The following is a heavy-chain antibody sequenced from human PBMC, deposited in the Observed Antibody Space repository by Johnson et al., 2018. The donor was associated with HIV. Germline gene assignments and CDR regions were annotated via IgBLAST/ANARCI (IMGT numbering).Heavy chain of an antibody. Sequence: VQVVESGGGLIQPGGSLRLSCAASGFTVISTYMSWVRQAPGKGLEWVSVIYSGGNTYYADSVKGRFTISRDNSKNTLYLQMNSLRAEDTAVYYCAGVDTADAFYIWAQGTMVTVSS. CDR3: AGVDTADAFYI. J-gene: IGHJ3*02. D-gene: IGHD5-18*01. CDR1: GFTVISTY. CDR2: IYSGGNT. V-gene: IGHV3-53*01.